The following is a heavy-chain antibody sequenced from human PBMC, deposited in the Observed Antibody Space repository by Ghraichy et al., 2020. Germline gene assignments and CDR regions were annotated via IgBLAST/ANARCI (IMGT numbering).Heavy chain of an antibody. D-gene: IGHD3-22*01. J-gene: IGHJ4*02. CDR2: INPNSGGT. CDR1: GYTFTGYY. CDR3: ARFTYYYDSSGYPPLDY. V-gene: IGHV1-2*02. Sequence: ASVKVSCKASGYTFTGYYMHWVRQAPGQGLEWMGWINPNSGGTNYAQKFQGRVTMTRDTSISTAYMELSRLRSDDTAVYYCARFTYYYDSSGYPPLDYWGQGTLVTVSS.